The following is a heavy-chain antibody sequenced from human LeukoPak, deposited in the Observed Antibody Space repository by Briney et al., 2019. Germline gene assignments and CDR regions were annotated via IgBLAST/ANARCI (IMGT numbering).Heavy chain of an antibody. V-gene: IGHV5-51*01. CDR2: IYPGDFDT. CDR3: ARAPTSVSNPYYFDY. J-gene: IGHJ4*02. CDR1: GYNFTTYW. D-gene: IGHD4-11*01. Sequence: GESLKISCKGSGYNFTTYWIGWVRQMPGKGLEWMGIIYPGDFDTRYSPSFQGHVTISVDKSISTAYLQWSSPKASDTAMYYCARAPTSVSNPYYFDYWGQGTLVTVSS.